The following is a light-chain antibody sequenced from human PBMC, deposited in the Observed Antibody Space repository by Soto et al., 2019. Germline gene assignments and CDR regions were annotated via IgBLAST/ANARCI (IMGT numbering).Light chain of an antibody. Sequence: QSVLTQPPSVSAAPGQKVTISCSESGSTIGNNYESWYQQLPGTAPKLLINNNNKLPSGIPDRFSGSKSGTSATLGITGLQTGDEADYYCGTWDSSLSAAVFGGGPQLTVL. V-gene: IGLV1-51*01. CDR1: GSTIGNNY. CDR3: GTWDSSLSAAV. J-gene: IGLJ7*01. CDR2: NNN.